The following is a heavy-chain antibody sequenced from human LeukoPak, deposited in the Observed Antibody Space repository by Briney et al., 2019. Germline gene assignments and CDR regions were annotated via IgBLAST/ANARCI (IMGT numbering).Heavy chain of an antibody. J-gene: IGHJ4*02. Sequence: GASVKVSCKASGYTFTSYYMHWVRQAPGQGLEWMGLINPSGGSTSYAQKFQGRVTMTRDTSTSTVYMELSSLRSEDTAVYYCARDSTFCSSTSCYPDYWGQGTLVTVSS. CDR1: GYTFTSYY. CDR3: ARDSTFCSSTSCYPDY. V-gene: IGHV1-46*03. CDR2: INPSGGST. D-gene: IGHD2-2*01.